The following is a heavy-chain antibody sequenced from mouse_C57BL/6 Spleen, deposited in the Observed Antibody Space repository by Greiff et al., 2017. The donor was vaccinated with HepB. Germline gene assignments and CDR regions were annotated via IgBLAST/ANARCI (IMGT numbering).Heavy chain of an antibody. CDR1: GYTFTSYW. V-gene: IGHV1-7*01. D-gene: IGHD1-1*01. J-gene: IGHJ4*01. CDR3: ARVHGSSFYAMDY. CDR2: INPSSGYT. Sequence: QVHVKQSGAELAKPGASVKLSCKASGYTFTSYWMHWVKQRPGQGLEWIGYINPSSGYTKYNQKFKDKATLTADKSSSTAYMQLSSLTYEDSAVYYCARVHGSSFYAMDYWGQGTSVTVSS.